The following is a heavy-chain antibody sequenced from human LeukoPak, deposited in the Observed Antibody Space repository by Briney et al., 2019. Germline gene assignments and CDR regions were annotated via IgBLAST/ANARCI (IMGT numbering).Heavy chain of an antibody. V-gene: IGHV1-2*02. D-gene: IGHD4-17*01. CDR1: EYTFTGYY. CDR2: INPNSGGT. Sequence: ASVKVSCKASEYTFTGYYMHWVRQAPGQGLEWMGWINPNSGGTNYAQKFQGRVTMTRDTSISTAYMELSRLRSDDTAVYYCARESRTETDAFDIWGQGTMVTVSS. CDR3: ARESRTETDAFDI. J-gene: IGHJ3*02.